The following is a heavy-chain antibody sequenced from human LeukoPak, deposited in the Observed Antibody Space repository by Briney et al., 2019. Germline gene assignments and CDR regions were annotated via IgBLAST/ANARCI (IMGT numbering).Heavy chain of an antibody. CDR1: GYSFTSYW. V-gene: IGHV5-51*01. CDR3: TRSDSGSTRQFDS. J-gene: IGHJ4*02. CDR2: IYPGDSDT. D-gene: IGHD1-26*01. Sequence: GESRKISCKGTGYSFTSYWIGWVRQMPGKGLEWMGIIYPGDSDTRYSPSFQGQVTISADKSISTAYLQWSSLNASDTAMYCFTRSDSGSTRQFDSWGQGALVAVSS.